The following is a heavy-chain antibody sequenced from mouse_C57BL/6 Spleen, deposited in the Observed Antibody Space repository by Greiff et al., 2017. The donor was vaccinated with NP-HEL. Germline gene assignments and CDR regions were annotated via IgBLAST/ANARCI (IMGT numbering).Heavy chain of an antibody. CDR2: IYPGDGDT. CDR1: GYAFSSSW. CDR3: ANQRGMDY. J-gene: IGHJ4*01. V-gene: IGHV1-82*01. Sequence: QVQLKQSGPELVKPGASVKISCKASGYAFSSSWMNWVKQRPGKGLEWIGRIYPGDGDTNYNGKFKGKATLTAAKSSSTAYMHLSSLTSEDSAVYFCANQRGMDYWGQGTSVTVSS.